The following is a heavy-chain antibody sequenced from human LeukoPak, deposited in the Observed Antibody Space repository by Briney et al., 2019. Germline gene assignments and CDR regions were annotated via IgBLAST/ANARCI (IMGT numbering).Heavy chain of an antibody. CDR2: IYNSGIT. D-gene: IGHD4-11*01. Sequence: SETLSLTCTVSGGSISGYYWTWIRQLPGKGLEWIGYIYNSGITNYNPSLKSRVTVSVDTSKNQFSLRLTSVTAADTAVYYCARSVPSLDYLFDSWGHGALVTVSS. V-gene: IGHV4-59*08. J-gene: IGHJ5*01. CDR1: GGSISGYY. CDR3: ARSVPSLDYLFDS.